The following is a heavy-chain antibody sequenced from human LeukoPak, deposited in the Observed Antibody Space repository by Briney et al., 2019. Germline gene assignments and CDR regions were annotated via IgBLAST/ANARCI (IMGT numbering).Heavy chain of an antibody. D-gene: IGHD3-10*01. CDR1: GFTVSSNY. J-gene: IGHJ6*02. CDR3: ARDDLYGSGYYYGMDV. Sequence: GGSLRLSCAASGFTVSSNYMNWVRQAPGKGLEWVSVIYSGGSTYYADSVKGRFTISRDNSKNTLYLQMNSLRAEDTAVYYCARDDLYGSGYYYGMDVWGQGTTVTVSS. V-gene: IGHV3-66*01. CDR2: IYSGGST.